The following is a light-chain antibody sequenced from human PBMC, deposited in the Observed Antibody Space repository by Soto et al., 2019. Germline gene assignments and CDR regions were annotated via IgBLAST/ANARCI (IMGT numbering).Light chain of an antibody. Sequence: EIVLTQSPATLSLSPGERATLSCRASQSVSSYLAWYQQKPGQAPRLLIYDASNRATGIPARFSGSGSGTDFTLTISSLEPEDFAVYYCQQSSNWPKWTFGQGTKV. J-gene: IGKJ1*01. CDR1: QSVSSY. CDR2: DAS. CDR3: QQSSNWPKWT. V-gene: IGKV3-11*01.